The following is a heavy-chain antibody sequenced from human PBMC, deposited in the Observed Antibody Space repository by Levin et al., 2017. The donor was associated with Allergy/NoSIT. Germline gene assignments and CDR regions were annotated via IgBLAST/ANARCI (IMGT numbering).Heavy chain of an antibody. CDR3: TRDIAARHWFEP. D-gene: IGHD6-6*01. CDR1: GFTFGDYA. J-gene: IGHJ5*02. CDR2: LRSIRHGGTS. Sequence: GGSLRLSCTASGFTFGDYAMSLFRQAPGKGLEWVAFLRSIRHGGTSEYAASVKGRFTISRDDSKSIAYLQMNSLKIEDTAMYYCTRDIAARHWFEPWGQGTQVTVSS. V-gene: IGHV3-49*03.